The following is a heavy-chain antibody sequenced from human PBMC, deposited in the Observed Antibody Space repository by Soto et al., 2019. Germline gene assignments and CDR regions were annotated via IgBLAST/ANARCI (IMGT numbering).Heavy chain of an antibody. V-gene: IGHV1-69*01. CDR3: ARDPLMTTVTTAAYYYYGMDV. J-gene: IGHJ6*02. D-gene: IGHD4-17*01. CDR1: GGTFSSYA. CDR2: IIPIFGTA. Sequence: QVQLVQSGAEVKKPGSSVKVSCKASGGTFSSYAISWVRQAPGQGLEWMGGIIPIFGTANYAQKFRGRVTITADESTSTAYMELSSLRSEDTAVYYCARDPLMTTVTTAAYYYYGMDVWGQGTTVTVSS.